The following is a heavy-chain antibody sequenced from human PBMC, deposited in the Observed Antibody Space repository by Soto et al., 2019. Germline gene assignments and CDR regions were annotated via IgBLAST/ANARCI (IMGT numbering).Heavy chain of an antibody. Sequence: GGSLRLSCAASGFTFSGSAMHWVRQASGKGLEWVGRIRSKANSYATAYAASVKGRFTISRDDSKNTAYLQMNSLKTVETAVYYCTSHAFPAAPYYYYYYMDVWGKGTTVTVSS. V-gene: IGHV3-73*01. CDR2: IRSKANSYAT. CDR1: GFTFSGSA. D-gene: IGHD2-2*01. CDR3: TSHAFPAAPYYYYYYMDV. J-gene: IGHJ6*03.